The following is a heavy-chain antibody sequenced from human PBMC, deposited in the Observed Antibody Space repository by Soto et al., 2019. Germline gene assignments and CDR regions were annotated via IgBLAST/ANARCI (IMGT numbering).Heavy chain of an antibody. CDR3: ARQAGCTNGVCYWFDP. CDR2: IYYSGST. Sequence: SETLSLTCTVSGGSISSYYWSWIRQPPGKGLEWIGYIYYSGSTNYNPSLKSRVTISVDTSKNQFSLKLSSVTAADTAVYYCARQAGCTNGVCYWFDPWGQGTLVTVSS. CDR1: GGSISSYY. D-gene: IGHD2-8*01. J-gene: IGHJ5*02. V-gene: IGHV4-59*08.